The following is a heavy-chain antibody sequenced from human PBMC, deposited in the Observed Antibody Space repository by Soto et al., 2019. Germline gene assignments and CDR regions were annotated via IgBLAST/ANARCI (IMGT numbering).Heavy chain of an antibody. J-gene: IGHJ5*02. Sequence: SETLSLTCTVSGGSISSYYWSWIRHPPGKGLEWIGYIYYSGSTNYNPSLKSRVTISVDTSKDQFSLKLSSVTAADTAVDYCARDVHAGWFDPWGQGTLVTVSS. CDR1: GGSISSYY. V-gene: IGHV4-59*01. D-gene: IGHD2-2*01. CDR3: ARDVHAGWFDP. CDR2: IYYSGST.